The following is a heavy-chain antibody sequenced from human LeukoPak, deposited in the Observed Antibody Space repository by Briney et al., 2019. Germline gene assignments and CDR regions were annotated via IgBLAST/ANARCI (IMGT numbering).Heavy chain of an antibody. J-gene: IGHJ3*02. V-gene: IGHV3-30*03. D-gene: IGHD2-15*01. Sequence: GGSLRLSCAASGFTFGSYGMHWVRQAPGKGLEWVAAISYDGSYKYYADSVKDRFTISRDFSKNTLYLRMSSLRAEDTAVYYCASRGAGWRGDAFDIWGQGTMVTVSS. CDR3: ASRGAGWRGDAFDI. CDR1: GFTFGSYG. CDR2: ISYDGSYK.